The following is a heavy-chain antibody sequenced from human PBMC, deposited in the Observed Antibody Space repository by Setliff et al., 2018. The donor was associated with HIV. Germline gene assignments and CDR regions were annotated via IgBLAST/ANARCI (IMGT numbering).Heavy chain of an antibody. CDR2: MNPNSGVS. D-gene: IGHD3-10*01. J-gene: IGHJ6*04. V-gene: IGHV1-8*01. Sequence: ASGKVSCKASATFTNVDIHWLRRATGQGLEWMGWMNPNSGVSGYGQKFQGRVTMTRDTSISTAYMELSSLTSEDTAVYCCARGKGVGGVIITGGLDVWGKGTTVTVSS. CDR1: ATFTNVD. CDR3: ARGKGVGGVIITGGLDV.